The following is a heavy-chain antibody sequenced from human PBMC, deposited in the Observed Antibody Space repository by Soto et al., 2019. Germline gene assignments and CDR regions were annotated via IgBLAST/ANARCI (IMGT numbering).Heavy chain of an antibody. J-gene: IGHJ4*02. CDR2: ISGSGGST. V-gene: IGHV3-23*01. D-gene: IGHD3-10*01. CDR1: GFTFSSYA. Sequence: GGSLRLSCAASGFTFSSYAMSWVRQAPGKGLEWVSAISGSGGSTYYADSVKGRFTISRDNSKNTLYLQMNSLRAEDTAVYYCAKAPLGVRGVITFGWGQGTLVTVSS. CDR3: AKAPLGVRGVITFG.